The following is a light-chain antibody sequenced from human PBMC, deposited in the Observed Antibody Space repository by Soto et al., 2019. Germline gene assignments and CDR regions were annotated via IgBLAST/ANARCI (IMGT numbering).Light chain of an antibody. CDR3: FSYATSRTWGYV. Sequence: QSVLTQPPSASGSPGQSVSISCSGGSSDVGGSKYVSWYQVKPGKAPKLIIYEGSKRPSGVSDRFFGSKSGNTVSLTISGLQAEDEADYYCFSYATSRTWGYVFGTGTKVTVL. CDR2: EGS. V-gene: IGLV2-23*01. CDR1: SSDVGGSKY. J-gene: IGLJ1*01.